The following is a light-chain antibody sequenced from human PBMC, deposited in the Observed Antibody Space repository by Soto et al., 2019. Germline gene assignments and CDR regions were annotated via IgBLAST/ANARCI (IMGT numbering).Light chain of an antibody. V-gene: IGKV3-20*01. J-gene: IGKJ1*01. CDR3: KQYGGSAQT. CDR1: QSVSKY. Sequence: EIVLTQSPGTLALSPGEGATLSCRASQSVSKYLAWYQQKPGQAPRLLIYAASSRATGIPDSFSGSGSGTDFTLTISRLEPEDFAVYYCKQYGGSAQTFGQGNKVDIK. CDR2: AAS.